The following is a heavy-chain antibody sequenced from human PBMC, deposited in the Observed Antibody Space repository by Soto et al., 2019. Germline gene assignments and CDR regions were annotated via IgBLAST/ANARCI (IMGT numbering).Heavy chain of an antibody. V-gene: IGHV3-30*02. CDR2: IWYDGSNK. D-gene: IGHD2-2*01. CDR3: AKGQNYKRFTTSCPDY. Sequence: GGSLRLSCAASGFTFSTFGMHWVRQAPGKGLEWVAVIWYDGSNKYYADSVKGRFTISRDNSKNTLYLQMNSLKAEDTAVYYCAKGQNYKRFTTSCPDYWGQGTLVTVSS. J-gene: IGHJ4*01. CDR1: GFTFSTFG.